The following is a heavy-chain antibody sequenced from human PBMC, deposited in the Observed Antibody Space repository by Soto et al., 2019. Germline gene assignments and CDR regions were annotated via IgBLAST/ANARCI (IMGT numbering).Heavy chain of an antibody. D-gene: IGHD1-26*01. Sequence: PGESLKISCKGSGYSFTSYWSGWVGQMPGKGLEWMGIIYPGDSDTRYSPSFQGQVTISADKSISTAYLQWSSLKASDTAMYYCARLSTATETSGSYSPPAAAHDAFDIWGQGTMVTVSS. V-gene: IGHV5-51*01. CDR3: ARLSTATETSGSYSPPAAAHDAFDI. CDR1: GYSFTSYW. CDR2: IYPGDSDT. J-gene: IGHJ3*02.